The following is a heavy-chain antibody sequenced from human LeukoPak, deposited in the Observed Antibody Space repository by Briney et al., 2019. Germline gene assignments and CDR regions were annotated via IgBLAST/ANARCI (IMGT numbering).Heavy chain of an antibody. V-gene: IGHV1-69*02. D-gene: IGHD5-18*01. CDR1: GGTFSSYT. CDR2: IIPILGIA. J-gene: IGHJ4*02. CDR3: ATASARHSYGALEY. Sequence: AASVKVSCKASGGTFSSYTISWVRQAPGQGLEWMGRIIPILGIANYAQKFQGRVTITADKSTSTAYMELSSLRSEDTAVYYCATASARHSYGALEYWGQGTLVTVSS.